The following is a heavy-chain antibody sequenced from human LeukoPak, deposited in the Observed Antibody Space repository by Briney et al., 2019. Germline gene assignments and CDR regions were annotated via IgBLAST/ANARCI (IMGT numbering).Heavy chain of an antibody. CDR2: IHPGDSDT. Sequence: GESLKISCKGSGYSFTSYWIGWVRQMPGKGLEWMGIIHPGDSDTRYSPSFQGQVTISADKSISTAYLQWSSLKASDTAMYYCARLTLDILTGYYYFDYWGQGTLVTVSS. J-gene: IGHJ4*02. CDR1: GYSFTSYW. D-gene: IGHD3-9*01. CDR3: ARLTLDILTGYYYFDY. V-gene: IGHV5-51*01.